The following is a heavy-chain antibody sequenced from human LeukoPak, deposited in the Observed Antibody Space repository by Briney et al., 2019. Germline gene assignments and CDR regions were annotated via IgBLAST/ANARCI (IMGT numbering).Heavy chain of an antibody. V-gene: IGHV3-21*04. CDR2: IRSYSSYI. CDR1: GFTFDTYN. CDR3: ARRKGDPGVY. Sequence: GGSLRLSCGASGFTFDTYNFNWVRQAPGQGLEWVASIRSYSSYIYYGDSVKGRFTISRDDAKKSLYLQMNSLRAEDTAVYYCARRKGDPGVYCGQGTLVSVSS. D-gene: IGHD2-21*02. J-gene: IGHJ4*02.